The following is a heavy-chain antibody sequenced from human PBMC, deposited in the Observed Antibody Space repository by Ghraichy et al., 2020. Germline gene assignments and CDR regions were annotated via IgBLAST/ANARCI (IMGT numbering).Heavy chain of an antibody. Sequence: GGSLRLSCAASGFTVSSNYMSWVRQSPGKGLEWVSVIYSGGSTYYADSVKGRFTISRDNSKNTLYLQMNSLRAEDTAVYYCARPHSSGWYFDYWGQGTLVTVSS. CDR1: GFTVSSNY. J-gene: IGHJ4*02. V-gene: IGHV3-66*01. CDR2: IYSGGST. D-gene: IGHD6-19*01. CDR3: ARPHSSGWYFDY.